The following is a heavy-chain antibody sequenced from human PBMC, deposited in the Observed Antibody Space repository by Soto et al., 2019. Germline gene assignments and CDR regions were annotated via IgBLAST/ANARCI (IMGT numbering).Heavy chain of an antibody. V-gene: IGHV1-69*02. CDR2: IIPILGIA. CDR3: ARGVYDYVWGTAADDY. Sequence: QVQLVQSGAEVKKPGSSVKVSCKASGGTFSSYTISWVRQAPGQGLEWMGRIIPILGIANYAQKFQGRVTITADKSTSTAYMELSSLRSEDTAVYYCARGVYDYVWGTAADDYWGQGTLVTVSS. D-gene: IGHD3-16*01. CDR1: GGTFSSYT. J-gene: IGHJ4*02.